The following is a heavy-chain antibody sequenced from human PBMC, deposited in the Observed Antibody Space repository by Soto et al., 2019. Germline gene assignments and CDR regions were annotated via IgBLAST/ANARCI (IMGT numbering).Heavy chain of an antibody. CDR2: INHSGST. Sequence: SETLSLTCAVYGGSFSGYYWSWIRQPPGKGLEWIGEINHSGSTNYNPSLKSRVTISVDTSKNQFSLKLSSVTAADTAVYYCARGVGATPYSPEGVYGMDVWGQGTTVTVSS. CDR1: GGSFSGYY. J-gene: IGHJ6*02. D-gene: IGHD1-26*01. CDR3: ARGVGATPYSPEGVYGMDV. V-gene: IGHV4-34*01.